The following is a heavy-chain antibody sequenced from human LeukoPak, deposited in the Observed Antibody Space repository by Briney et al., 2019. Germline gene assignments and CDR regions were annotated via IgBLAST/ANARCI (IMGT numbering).Heavy chain of an antibody. V-gene: IGHV4-4*02. CDR3: ARDSVVTRAIDY. D-gene: IGHD4-23*01. CDR2: ISLSGVT. J-gene: IGHJ4*02. Sequence: SETLSLTCGVSGGSISSTNWWSWVRQPPGQGLEWIGEISLSGVTNYNPSLKSRVTMSLDRSKNHLSLTLTSVTAADTAVYYCARDSVVTRAIDYWGQGTLVTVSS. CDR1: GGSISSTNW.